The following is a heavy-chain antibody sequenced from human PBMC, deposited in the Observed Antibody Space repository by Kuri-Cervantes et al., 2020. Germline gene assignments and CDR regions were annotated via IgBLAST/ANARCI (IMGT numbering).Heavy chain of an antibody. J-gene: IGHJ6*03. CDR2: IIPIFGTA. CDR1: GGTFSSYA. V-gene: IGHV1-69*05. Sequence: SVKVSCKASGGTFSSYAISWVRQAPGQGLEWMGGIIPIFGTANYAQKFQGRVTITTDESTSTAYMELSSLRSDDTAVYYCARDTGDYYDSTLPYYYMDVWGKGTTVTVSS. CDR3: ARDTGDYYDSTLPYYYMDV. D-gene: IGHD3-22*01.